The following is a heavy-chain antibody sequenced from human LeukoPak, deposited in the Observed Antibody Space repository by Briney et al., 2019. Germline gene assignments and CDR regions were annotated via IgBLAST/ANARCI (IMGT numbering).Heavy chain of an antibody. CDR1: GGSVSSGSYY. D-gene: IGHD3-22*01. J-gene: IGHJ4*02. V-gene: IGHV4-61*01. CDR3: ARDRYYYDSSGWYDY. CDR2: IYYSGST. Sequence: SETLSLTCTVSGGSVSSGSYYWSWIRQPPGKELEWIGYIYYSGSTNYNPSLKSRVHISVDTSKNQFSLKLSSVTAADTAVYYCARDRYYYDSSGWYDYWGQGTLVTVSS.